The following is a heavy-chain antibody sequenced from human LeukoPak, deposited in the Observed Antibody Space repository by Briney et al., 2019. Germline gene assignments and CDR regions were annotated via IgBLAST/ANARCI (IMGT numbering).Heavy chain of an antibody. CDR1: GYTFTGYY. V-gene: IGHV7-4-1*02. CDR2: INTNTGNP. Sequence: EASVKVSCKASGYTFTGYYMHWVRQAPGQGLEWMGWINTNTGNPTYAQGFTGRFVFSLDTSVSTAYLQISSLKAEDTAVYYCARENSGYDIDYWGQGTLVTVSS. D-gene: IGHD5-12*01. CDR3: ARENSGYDIDY. J-gene: IGHJ4*02.